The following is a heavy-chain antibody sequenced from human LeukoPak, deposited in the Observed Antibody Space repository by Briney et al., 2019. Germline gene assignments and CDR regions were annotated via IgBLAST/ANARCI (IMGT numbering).Heavy chain of an antibody. CDR2: IYYSGST. D-gene: IGHD3-9*01. Sequence: SQTLSLTCTVSGGSISSWGYYWSWLRQHPGKGLEWIGYIYYSGSTYYNPSHKRRVTISVDTSNNHFPLKLSSVTAADMAVYYCARDLPRGRLGYCYYGMDVWGQGTTVTVSS. V-gene: IGHV4-31*03. CDR1: GGSISSWGYY. J-gene: IGHJ6*02. CDR3: ARDLPRGRLGYCYYGMDV.